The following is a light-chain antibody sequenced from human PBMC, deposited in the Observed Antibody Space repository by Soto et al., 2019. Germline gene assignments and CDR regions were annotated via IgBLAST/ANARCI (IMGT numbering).Light chain of an antibody. CDR1: QSVLYSSNNKNY. V-gene: IGKV4-1*01. Sequence: DIVMTQSPDSLAVSLGERATINCKSSQSVLYSSNNKNYLAWYQQKPGQPPKLLIYWASTRSCGVPDRFSGSGSGTDFTLTISSLQAEDVAVYYCQQYYSTPQTFGQGTKVEIK. CDR3: QQYYSTPQT. J-gene: IGKJ1*01. CDR2: WAS.